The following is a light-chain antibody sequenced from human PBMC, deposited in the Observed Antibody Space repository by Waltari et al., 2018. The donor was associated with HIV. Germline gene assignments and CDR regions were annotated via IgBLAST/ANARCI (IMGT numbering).Light chain of an antibody. J-gene: IGKJ1*01. CDR2: AAS. V-gene: IGKV1-39*01. CDR3: QQSYSTPWT. CDR1: QRISSY. Sequence: DIQMTQSPSSLSASVGDRVTITCRASQRISSYLNWYQQKPGKAPKLLIYAASNLQSGVPSRFSGSGSETDFTLTIRSLQPEDFSSYYCQQSYSTPWTFGQGTKVEIK.